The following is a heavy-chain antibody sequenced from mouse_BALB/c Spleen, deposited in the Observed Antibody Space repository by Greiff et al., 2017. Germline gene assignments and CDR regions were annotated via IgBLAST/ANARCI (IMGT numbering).Heavy chain of an antibody. V-gene: IGHV5-6-5*01. CDR1: GFTFSSYA. CDR3: AREGVYGSSYLGY. D-gene: IGHD1-1*01. Sequence: EVQLVESGGGLVKPGGSLKLSCAASGFTFSSYAMSWVRQTPEKRLEWVASISSGGSTYYPDSVKGRFTISRDNARNILYLQMSSLRSEDTAMYYCAREGVYGSSYLGYWGQGTTLTVSS. J-gene: IGHJ2*01. CDR2: ISSGGST.